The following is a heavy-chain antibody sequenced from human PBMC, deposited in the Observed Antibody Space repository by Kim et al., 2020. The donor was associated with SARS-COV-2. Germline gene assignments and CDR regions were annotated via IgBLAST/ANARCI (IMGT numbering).Heavy chain of an antibody. Sequence: GGSLRLSCAASGFTFSSYSMNWVRQAPGKGLEWVSSISSSSSYIYYADSVKGRFTISRDNAKNSLYLQMNSLRAEDTAVYYCARGRGELLDAFDIWGQGTMVTVSS. J-gene: IGHJ3*02. V-gene: IGHV3-21*01. CDR3: ARGRGELLDAFDI. CDR1: GFTFSSYS. CDR2: ISSSSSYI. D-gene: IGHD1-26*01.